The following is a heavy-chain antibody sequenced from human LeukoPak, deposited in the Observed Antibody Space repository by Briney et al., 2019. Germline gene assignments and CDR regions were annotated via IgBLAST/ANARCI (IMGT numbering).Heavy chain of an antibody. CDR2: IYHSGST. J-gene: IGHJ4*02. V-gene: IGHV4-4*02. Sequence: SETLSLTCAVSGGSISSSNWWSWVRQPPGKGLEWIGEIYHSGSTNYNPSLKSRVTISQDTSKNQFSLKLSSVTAADTAVYYCARELISRRSYCTNGVCSDLPHDYWGQGTLVTVSS. CDR1: GGSISSSNW. D-gene: IGHD2-8*01. CDR3: ARELISRRSYCTNGVCSDLPHDY.